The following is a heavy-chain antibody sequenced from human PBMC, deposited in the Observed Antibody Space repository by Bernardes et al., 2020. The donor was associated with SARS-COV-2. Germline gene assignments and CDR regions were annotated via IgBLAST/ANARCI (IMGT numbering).Heavy chain of an antibody. V-gene: IGHV4-59*01. Sequence: SETLSLTCTVSGGSISSYYWSWIRQPPGKGLEWIGYIYYSGSTNYNPSLKSRVTISVDTSKNQFSLKLSSVTAADTAVYYCARGSPWGDFWSGYYKPSGYYYYMDVWGKGTTVTVSS. CDR2: IYYSGST. CDR1: GGSISSYY. D-gene: IGHD3-3*01. J-gene: IGHJ6*03. CDR3: ARGSPWGDFWSGYYKPSGYYYYMDV.